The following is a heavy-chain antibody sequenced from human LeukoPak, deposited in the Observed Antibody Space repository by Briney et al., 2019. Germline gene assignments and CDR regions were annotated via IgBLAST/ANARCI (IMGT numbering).Heavy chain of an antibody. V-gene: IGHV1-69*04. CDR2: IIPILGIA. D-gene: IGHD2-15*01. J-gene: IGHJ3*02. Sequence: SVKVPCRASGGTFSSYAISWVRQAPGQGLEWMGRIIPILGIANYAQKFQGRVTITADKSTSTAYMELSSLRSEDTAVYYCARDLRPCSGGSCYPPYAFDIWGQGTMVTVSS. CDR1: GGTFSSYA. CDR3: ARDLRPCSGGSCYPPYAFDI.